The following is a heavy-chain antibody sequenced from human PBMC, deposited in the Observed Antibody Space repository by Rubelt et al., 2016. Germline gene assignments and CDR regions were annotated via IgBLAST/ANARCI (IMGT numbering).Heavy chain of an antibody. J-gene: IGHJ5*02. CDR3: ARRGRTGSTFVFWVDP. D-gene: IGHD1-7*01. Sequence: GLVKPSETLSLTCTVSGFSISSGYLWGWIRQPPGKGLEWIGSISHSGTTYYNPSLKSRVAISLDTSKNHFSLKLSSVTAADTAVYYCARRGRTGSTFVFWVDPWGEGVLVTVS. CDR2: ISHSGTT. CDR1: GFSISSGYL. V-gene: IGHV4-38-2*02.